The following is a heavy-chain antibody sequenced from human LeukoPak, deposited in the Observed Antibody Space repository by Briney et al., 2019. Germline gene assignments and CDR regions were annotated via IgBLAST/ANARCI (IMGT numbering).Heavy chain of an antibody. V-gene: IGHV1-69*13. CDR3: ARASLAAAGGYFDY. D-gene: IGHD6-13*01. CDR2: IIPIFGTA. Sequence: SVKVSCKASGYTFTSYGISWVRQAPGQGLEWMGGIIPIFGTANYAQKFQGRVTITADESTSTAYMELSSLRSEDTAVYYCARASLAAAGGYFDYWGQGTLVTVSS. J-gene: IGHJ4*02. CDR1: GYTFTSYG.